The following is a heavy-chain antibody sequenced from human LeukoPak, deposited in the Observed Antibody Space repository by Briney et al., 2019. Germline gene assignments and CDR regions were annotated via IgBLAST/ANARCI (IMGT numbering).Heavy chain of an antibody. CDR1: GGSISSSSYY. J-gene: IGHJ6*02. D-gene: IGHD3-10*01. Sequence: TSETLSLTCTVSGGSISSSSYYWGWIRQPPGKGLEWIGSIYYSGSTYYNPSLKSRVTISVDTSKNQFSLKLSSVTAADTAVYYCAKDYMVRGYDYYYGMDVWGQGTTVTVSS. CDR2: IYYSGST. V-gene: IGHV4-39*02. CDR3: AKDYMVRGYDYYYGMDV.